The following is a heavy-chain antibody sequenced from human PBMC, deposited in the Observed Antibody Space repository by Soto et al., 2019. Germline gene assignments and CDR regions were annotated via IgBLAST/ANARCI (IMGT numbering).Heavy chain of an antibody. CDR3: AKGARGYFDY. J-gene: IGHJ4*02. Sequence: GGSLRLSCAASGFTFEDSAMHWVRQAPGKGLEWVSGISWNSGGIGYADSVKGRFTISRDNAKKSLYLQMRSLRAEDTALYFCAKGARGYFDYWGRGTLVTVSS. CDR1: GFTFEDSA. D-gene: IGHD3-10*01. CDR2: ISWNSGGI. V-gene: IGHV3-9*01.